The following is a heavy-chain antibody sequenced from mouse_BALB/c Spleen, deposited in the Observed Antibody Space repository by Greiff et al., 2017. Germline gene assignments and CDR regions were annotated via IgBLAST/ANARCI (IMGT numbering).Heavy chain of an antibody. Sequence: VQLKESGAELVKPGASVKLSCTASGFNIKDTYMHWVKQRPEQGLEWIGRIDPANGNTKYDPKFPGKATITADTSSNTAYLQLSSLTSEDTAVYYCASITTATTAYWGQGTTLTVSS. CDR2: IDPANGNT. D-gene: IGHD1-2*01. V-gene: IGHV14-3*02. CDR1: GFNIKDTY. J-gene: IGHJ2*01. CDR3: ASITTATTAY.